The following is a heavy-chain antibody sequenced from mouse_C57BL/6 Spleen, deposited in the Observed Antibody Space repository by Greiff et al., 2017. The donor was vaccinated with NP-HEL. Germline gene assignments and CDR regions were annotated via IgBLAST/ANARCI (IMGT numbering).Heavy chain of an antibody. CDR1: GYTFTSYW. V-gene: IGHV1-64*01. Sequence: VQLQQPGAELVKPGASVKLSCKASGYTFTSYWMHWVKQRPGQGLEWIGMIHPNSGSTNYNEKFKSKATLTVDKSSSTAYMQLSSLTSEDSAVYYCANFYYDYDVFAYWGQGTLVTVSA. D-gene: IGHD2-4*01. J-gene: IGHJ3*01. CDR3: ANFYYDYDVFAY. CDR2: IHPNSGST.